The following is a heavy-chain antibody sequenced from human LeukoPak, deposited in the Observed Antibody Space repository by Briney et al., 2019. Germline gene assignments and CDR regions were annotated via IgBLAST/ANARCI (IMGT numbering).Heavy chain of an antibody. V-gene: IGHV1-69*04. D-gene: IGHD5-12*01. J-gene: IGHJ4*02. Sequence: SVKVSCKASGGTFSSYVISWVRQAPGQGLEWMGRIIPILGIANYAQKFQGRVTITADKSTSTAYMELSSLRSEDTAVYYCALHKGPIVDIVATSALDYWGQGTLVTVSS. CDR3: ALHKGPIVDIVATSALDY. CDR2: IIPILGIA. CDR1: GGTFSSYV.